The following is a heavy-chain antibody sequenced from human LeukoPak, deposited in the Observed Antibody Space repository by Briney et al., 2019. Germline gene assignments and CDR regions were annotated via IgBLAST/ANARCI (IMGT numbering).Heavy chain of an antibody. Sequence: ASVKVSCKASAYTFSGYYIHWVRQAPGQGLEWMGWINFNSGGKIFAEKFQDRVTMARDTSISTAYMELSRLRSDDTAVYYCARVHPAPDFGDSDYWGQGTLVTVSS. CDR2: INFNSGGK. D-gene: IGHD3-10*01. CDR3: ARVHPAPDFGDSDY. V-gene: IGHV1-2*02. CDR1: AYTFSGYY. J-gene: IGHJ4*02.